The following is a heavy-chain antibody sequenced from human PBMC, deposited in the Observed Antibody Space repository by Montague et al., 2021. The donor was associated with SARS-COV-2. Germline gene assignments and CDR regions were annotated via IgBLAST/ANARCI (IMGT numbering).Heavy chain of an antibody. D-gene: IGHD6-13*01. CDR2: IYYSGST. V-gene: IGHV4-59*01. J-gene: IGHJ6*02. CDR3: ARAGQQLAHYYYYGMDV. CDR1: GGSISSYY. Sequence: SETLSLTCTASGGSISSYYWSWIRQPPGKGLEWIGYIYYSGSTNYNPSLKSRVTISVDTSKNQFSLKLSSVTAADTAVYYCARAGQQLAHYYYYGMDVWGQGTTVTVSS.